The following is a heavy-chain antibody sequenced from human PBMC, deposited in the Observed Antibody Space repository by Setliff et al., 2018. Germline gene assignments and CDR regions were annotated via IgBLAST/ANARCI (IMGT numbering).Heavy chain of an antibody. V-gene: IGHV4-39*07. CDR3: ARDVRVASSSWFKGAFDI. CDR2: IYYSGGT. Sequence: PSETLSLTCTVSGGSISSSSYYWGWIRQPPGKGLEWIGSIYYSGGTYYNPSLKSRVTISVDTSKNQFSLKLSSVTAADTAVYYCARDVRVASSSWFKGAFDIWGQGTMVTVSS. CDR1: GGSISSSSYY. J-gene: IGHJ3*02. D-gene: IGHD6-13*01.